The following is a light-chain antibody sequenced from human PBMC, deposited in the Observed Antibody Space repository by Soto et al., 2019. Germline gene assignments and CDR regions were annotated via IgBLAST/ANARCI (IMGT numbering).Light chain of an antibody. Sequence: DIQLTQSPSTLSASVGDRVTITCRASQSVFSWLAWYQQKPGKAPKLLIYDASTLEGGLPSRFRGSGSGTEFTLTIGGLQPDDFATYHFQQYNSFSWSFGQGTKVEVK. V-gene: IGKV1-5*01. J-gene: IGKJ1*01. CDR2: DAS. CDR3: QQYNSFSWS. CDR1: QSVFSW.